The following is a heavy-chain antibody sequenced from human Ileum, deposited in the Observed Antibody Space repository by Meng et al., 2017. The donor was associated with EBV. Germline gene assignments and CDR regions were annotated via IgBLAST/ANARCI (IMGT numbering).Heavy chain of an antibody. CDR1: GGSFSGYY. D-gene: IGHD4-17*01. CDR2: INHSGST. CDR3: ARGRGYGDYGSLY. V-gene: IGHV4-34*01. Sequence: QWQRQQWGAGLLKPSETLSLTCAVYGGSFSGYYWSWIRQPPGKGLEWIGEINHSGSTNYNPSLKSRVTISVDTSKNQFSLKLSSVTAADTAVYYCARGRGYGDYGSLYWGQGTLVTVSS. J-gene: IGHJ4*02.